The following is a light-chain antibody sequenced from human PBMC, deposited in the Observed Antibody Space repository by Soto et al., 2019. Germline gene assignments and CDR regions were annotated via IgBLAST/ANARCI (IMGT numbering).Light chain of an antibody. J-gene: IGKJ1*01. Sequence: DIVMTQSPDSLAVSLGERATINCKSSQSVLYTSNNKNYLAWYQQKPGQPPKLLVYWASTRESGVPDRISGSGSGADFTLTISSLQAEDVAVYYCQPYSSTPPTFGHGTKVEIK. CDR3: QPYSSTPPT. V-gene: IGKV4-1*01. CDR1: QSVLYTSNNKNY. CDR2: WAS.